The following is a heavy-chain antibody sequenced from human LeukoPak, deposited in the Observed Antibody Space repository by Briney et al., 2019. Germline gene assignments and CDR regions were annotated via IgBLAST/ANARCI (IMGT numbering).Heavy chain of an antibody. V-gene: IGHV4-34*01. Sequence: SETLSLTCAVYGGSFSGYYWSWIRQPPGKGLEWIGEINHSGSTNNNPSLKSRVTISVDTSKNQFSLKLSSVTAADTAVYYCARRESSDAFDIWGQGTMVTVSS. J-gene: IGHJ3*02. CDR1: GGSFSGYY. CDR3: ARRESSDAFDI. CDR2: INHSGST.